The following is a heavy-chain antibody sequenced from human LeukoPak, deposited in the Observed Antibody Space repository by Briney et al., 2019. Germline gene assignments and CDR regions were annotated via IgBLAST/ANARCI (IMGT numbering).Heavy chain of an antibody. J-gene: IGHJ4*02. CDR2: INQDGGGK. D-gene: IGHD3-3*01. Sequence: GGSLRLSCAASGFTFSSYWMSWVRQAPGKGLEWVANINQDGGGKYYADSVKGRFTISRDNAKNSLYLQMNSLRAEDTAVYYCAREYDFLSGHVGGPSDYWGQGILVTVSS. CDR3: AREYDFLSGHVGGPSDY. V-gene: IGHV3-7*01. CDR1: GFTFSSYW.